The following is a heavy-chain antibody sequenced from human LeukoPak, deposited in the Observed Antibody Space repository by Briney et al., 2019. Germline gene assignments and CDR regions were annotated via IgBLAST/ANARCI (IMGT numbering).Heavy chain of an antibody. D-gene: IGHD3-22*01. CDR3: ARRRYYDGSGYLE. CDR2: ISSSGSTI. CDR1: GFTFSNYE. V-gene: IGHV3-48*03. J-gene: IGHJ1*01. Sequence: GGSLRLSCAASGFTFSNYEMKWVRQAPGKGLEWVSYISSSGSTIYYADSVKGRFTISRDNAKNSLYLQMNSLRVEDTAVYYCARRRYYDGSGYLEWGQGTLLSVSS.